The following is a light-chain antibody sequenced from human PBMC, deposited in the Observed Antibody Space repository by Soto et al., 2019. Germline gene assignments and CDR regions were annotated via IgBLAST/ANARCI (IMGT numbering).Light chain of an antibody. J-gene: IGLJ3*02. CDR2: EDN. V-gene: IGLV6-57*01. CDR3: QSYDATNQV. Sequence: NFMLTQPHSVSESPGKTVIISVTRSSGSIASNYVQWYQQRPGSSPTTVIYEDNQRPSGVPDRFSGSIDSSSNSASLTISGLETEDEADYYCQSYDATNQVFGGGTKLTVL. CDR1: SGSIASNY.